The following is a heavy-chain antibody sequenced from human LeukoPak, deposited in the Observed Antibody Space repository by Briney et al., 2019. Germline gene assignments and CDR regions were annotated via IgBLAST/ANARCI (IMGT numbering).Heavy chain of an antibody. CDR2: ISSSSSYI. J-gene: IGHJ4*02. V-gene: IGHV3-21*01. CDR3: ARGPYYGSGSLDYFDY. Sequence: GGSLRLSCAASGFTFSSYSMNWVRQAPGKGLEWVSSISSSSSYIYYADSVKGRFTISRDNAKNSLYLQMNSLRAEDTAVYYCARGPYYGSGSLDYFDYWGQGTLVTVSS. CDR1: GFTFSSYS. D-gene: IGHD3-10*01.